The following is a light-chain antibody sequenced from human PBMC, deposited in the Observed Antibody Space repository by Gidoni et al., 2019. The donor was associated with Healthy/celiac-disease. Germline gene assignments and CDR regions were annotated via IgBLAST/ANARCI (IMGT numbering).Light chain of an antibody. CDR1: QRISSW. Sequence: DIQTPQSPSTLSASGGDRVTITCRASQRISSWLAWYQTKPGKAPKLLIYKASSLESGVPSRCSGSGSGTEFTLTISSLQPDDFATYYCQQYNSYPWTFGQGTKVEIK. CDR3: QQYNSYPWT. CDR2: KAS. J-gene: IGKJ1*01. V-gene: IGKV1-5*03.